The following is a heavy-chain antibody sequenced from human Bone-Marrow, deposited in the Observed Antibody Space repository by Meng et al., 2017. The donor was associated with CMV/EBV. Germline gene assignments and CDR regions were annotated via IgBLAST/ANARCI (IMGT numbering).Heavy chain of an antibody. Sequence: PCVVSGVSVSSNSTAWNWIRQSPSRGLEWLGRTYYRSKWYNDYAVSVKSRITIIPDTSKNQFSLQLNSVTPEDTAVYYCARDSSRRKTGYSSGWSAPYYFDYWGQGTLVTVSS. CDR2: TYYRSKWYN. D-gene: IGHD6-19*01. CDR3: ARDSSRRKTGYSSGWSAPYYFDY. V-gene: IGHV6-1*01. CDR1: GVSVSSNSTA. J-gene: IGHJ4*02.